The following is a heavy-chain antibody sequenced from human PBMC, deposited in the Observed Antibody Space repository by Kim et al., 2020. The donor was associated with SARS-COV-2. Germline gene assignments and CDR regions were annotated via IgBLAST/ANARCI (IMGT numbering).Heavy chain of an antibody. D-gene: IGHD6-13*01. J-gene: IGHJ6*02. Sequence: GGSLRLSCAASGFTFSSYGLHWVRQAPGKGLERVAVISYDGSNKYYADSVKGRFTISRDNSKNTLYLQMNSLRAEDTAVYYCARVLGAAAGTYYYYVMDVWGQGTTVTVSS. V-gene: IGHV3-33*05. CDR2: ISYDGSNK. CDR3: ARVLGAAAGTYYYYVMDV. CDR1: GFTFSSYG.